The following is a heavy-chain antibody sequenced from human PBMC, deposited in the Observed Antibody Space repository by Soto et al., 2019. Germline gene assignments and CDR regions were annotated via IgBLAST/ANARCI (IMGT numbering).Heavy chain of an antibody. D-gene: IGHD6-19*01. V-gene: IGHV4-61*05. CDR2: VYSSGST. J-gene: IGHJ4*02. Sequence: SETLSLTCTVSGGSISSSSYYWGWIRQPPGKALEWIGYVYSSGSTNYNPSLKSRVTISVDTSKNQFSLKLSSVTAADTAVYYCAKVAGPFDYWGQGTLVTVSS. CDR3: AKVAGPFDY. CDR1: GGSISSSSYY.